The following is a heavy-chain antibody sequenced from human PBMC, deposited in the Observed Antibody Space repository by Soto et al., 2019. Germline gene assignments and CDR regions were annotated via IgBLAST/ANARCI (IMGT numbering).Heavy chain of an antibody. CDR1: GGXISSGGYY. CDR2: IYYSGST. Sequence: VXXXXXXXGLXKPSQTLSLTCTVSGGXISSGGYYWSXIRQHPGXGLEWIGYIYYSGSTYYNPSLKSRVTISVDTSKNQFSLKLSSVTAADTAVYYCARGPDSSHWYFDLWGRGTLVTVSS. CDR3: ARGPDSSHWYFDL. J-gene: IGHJ2*01. D-gene: IGHD3-3*01. V-gene: IGHV4-31*03.